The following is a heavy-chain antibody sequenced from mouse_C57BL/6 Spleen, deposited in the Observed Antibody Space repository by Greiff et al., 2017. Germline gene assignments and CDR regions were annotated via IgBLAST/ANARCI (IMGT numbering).Heavy chain of an antibody. J-gene: IGHJ4*01. CDR1: GYAFSSYW. V-gene: IGHV1-80*01. CDR3: ARARIYYDYDDYYAMGY. CDR2: IYPGAGDT. Sequence: QVQLQQSGAELVKPGASVKISCKASGYAFSSYWMNWVKQRPGKGLEWIGQIYPGAGDTNYNGKFKGKATLTADKSSSTAYMQLSSLPSKDSAVYFCARARIYYDYDDYYAMGYWCQGTSVTVSS. D-gene: IGHD2-4*01.